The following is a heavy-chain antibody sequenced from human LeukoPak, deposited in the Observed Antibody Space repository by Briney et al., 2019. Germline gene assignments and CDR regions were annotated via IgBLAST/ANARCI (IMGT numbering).Heavy chain of an antibody. V-gene: IGHV3-23*01. CDR3: AKDQQWLVN. J-gene: IGHJ4*02. D-gene: IGHD6-19*01. CDR2: LSSSGGST. Sequence: PGGSLRLSCAASGFTFSSYAMSWVRQAPGKGLEWVASLSSSGGSTYYADSAKGRFTISRDNSKNIRSLQMNSLRVEDTALYYCAKDQQWLVNWGQGTLLTVSS. CDR1: GFTFSSYA.